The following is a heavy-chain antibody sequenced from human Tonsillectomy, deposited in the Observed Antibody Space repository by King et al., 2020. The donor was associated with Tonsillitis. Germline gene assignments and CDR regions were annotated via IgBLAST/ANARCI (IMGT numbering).Heavy chain of an antibody. CDR3: ARGPMVRGGTDY. V-gene: IGHV1-46*01. CDR2: INPSECST. CDR1: GYTFTSYY. Sequence: QLVQSGAEVKKPGASVKVFCKASGYTFTSYYMHWVRQAPGQGLEWMGIINPSECSTRYAQKFQGRVTMTRETTTSTVYMELRRLRSEATAVYYCARGPMVRGGTDYWGQGTLVTVSS. D-gene: IGHD3-10*01. J-gene: IGHJ4*02.